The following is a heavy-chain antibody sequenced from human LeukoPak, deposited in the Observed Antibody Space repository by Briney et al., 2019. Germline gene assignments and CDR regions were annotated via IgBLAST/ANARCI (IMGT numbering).Heavy chain of an antibody. J-gene: IGHJ4*02. Sequence: SETLSLTCTVSGGSISSYYWSWIRQPPGKGLEWIGYIYYSGSTNYNPSLKSRVTISVDTSKNQFSLKLSSVTAADTAVYYCARDLSYFDYWGQGTLVTVSS. CDR3: ARDLSYFDY. D-gene: IGHD3-9*01. CDR1: GGSISSYY. V-gene: IGHV4-59*01. CDR2: IYYSGST.